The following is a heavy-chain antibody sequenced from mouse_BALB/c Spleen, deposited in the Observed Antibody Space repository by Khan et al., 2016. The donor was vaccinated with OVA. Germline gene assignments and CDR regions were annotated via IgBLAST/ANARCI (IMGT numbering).Heavy chain of an antibody. Sequence: EVQLQESGPELVRPGASVKISCKASGYSFTGYFMNWVMQSHGKSLEWIGRINPHIGETFYNQRFKDKATLTVDESSSTAHMEFRSLASEDSAVYYCTRIYRSDFDYWGQGTTLTVSS. CDR2: INPHIGET. V-gene: IGHV1-20*02. CDR1: GYSFTGYF. J-gene: IGHJ2*01. CDR3: TRIYRSDFDY. D-gene: IGHD1-1*01.